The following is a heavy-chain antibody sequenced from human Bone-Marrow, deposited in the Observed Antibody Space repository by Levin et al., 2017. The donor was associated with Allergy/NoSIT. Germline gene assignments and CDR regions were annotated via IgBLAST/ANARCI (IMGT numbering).Heavy chain of an antibody. Sequence: PGGSLRLSCAASGLTSSNYWVHWVRQAPGKGLEWVSRINSDGTSTAYADSVKGRFTISRDNAKSTLSLQMNSLRVEDTAVYYCASGRGYSISGGFDFWGQGTRVTVSS. CDR2: INSDGTST. V-gene: IGHV3-74*03. J-gene: IGHJ4*02. D-gene: IGHD6-6*01. CDR1: GLTSSNYW. CDR3: ASGRGYSISGGFDF.